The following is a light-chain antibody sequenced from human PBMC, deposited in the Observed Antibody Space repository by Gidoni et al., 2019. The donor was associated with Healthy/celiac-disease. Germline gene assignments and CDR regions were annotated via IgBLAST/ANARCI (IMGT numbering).Light chain of an antibody. CDR1: SGSIASNF. CDR3: QSVDSSNQVV. J-gene: IGLJ2*01. Sequence: NFMLTQPPSVSESPGKTVTISCTGSSGSIASNFVQWYRQRPGSAPTIVIYEDERRPSGVPDRFSGSIDSSSNSASLTISGLKTEDEADYYCQSVDSSNQVVFGGGTRLTVI. V-gene: IGLV6-57*02. CDR2: EDE.